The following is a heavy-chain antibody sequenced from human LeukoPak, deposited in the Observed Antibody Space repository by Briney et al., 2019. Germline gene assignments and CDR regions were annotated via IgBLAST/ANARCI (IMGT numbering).Heavy chain of an antibody. V-gene: IGHV3-30-3*01. CDR1: GFTFSSYT. Sequence: PGGSLRLSCAASGFTFSSYTTHWVRQAPGKGLEWVAVISYDGSNKYYADSVKGRFTISRDNSKNTLYLQMNSLRAEDTAVYYCAREWNADYWGQGTLVTVSS. CDR3: AREWNADY. CDR2: ISYDGSNK. J-gene: IGHJ4*02. D-gene: IGHD1-1*01.